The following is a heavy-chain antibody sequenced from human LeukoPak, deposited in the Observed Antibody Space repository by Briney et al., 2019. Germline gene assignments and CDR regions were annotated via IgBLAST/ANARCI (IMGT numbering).Heavy chain of an antibody. CDR2: IYTSGST. J-gene: IGHJ6*03. CDR1: GGSISSYY. Sequence: SETLSLTCTVSGGSISSYYWSWIRQPPGKGLEWIGYIYTSGSTNYNPSLKSRVTISVDTSKNQFSLKLSSVTAADTAVYYCARHGIGYYYMDVWGKGTTVTLSS. D-gene: IGHD1-26*01. V-gene: IGHV4-4*09. CDR3: ARHGIGYYYMDV.